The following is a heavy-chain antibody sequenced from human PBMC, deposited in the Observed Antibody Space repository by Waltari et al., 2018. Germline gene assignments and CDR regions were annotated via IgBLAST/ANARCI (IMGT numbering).Heavy chain of an antibody. V-gene: IGHV1-8*01. CDR3: ARGLDSNSWYGAHF. CDR1: GYTFPNYD. J-gene: IGHJ4*02. D-gene: IGHD6-13*01. CDR2: MNPKNGNT. Sequence: QVLLVQSGAELKTPGASVKVSCKASGYTFPNYDINWLRQATGQGLEWVGWMNPKNGNTLYAQKFQGRVTLTRDNSINTAYVELTSLTADDTGVYYCARGLDSNSWYGAHFWGQGTLVTVAS.